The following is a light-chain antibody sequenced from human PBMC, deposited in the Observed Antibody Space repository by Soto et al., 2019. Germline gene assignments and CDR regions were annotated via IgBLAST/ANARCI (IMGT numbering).Light chain of an antibody. Sequence: EFVLRQSPGTLSLSPGERATLSCRASQTVRNNYLAWYQQKPGQAPRLLIYGASTRATGIPARFSGSGSGTEFTLTISSLQPDDFATYYCQQFNTSPWTFGQGTKVDIK. V-gene: IGKV3-20*01. J-gene: IGKJ1*01. CDR2: GAS. CDR3: QQFNTSPWT. CDR1: QTVRNNY.